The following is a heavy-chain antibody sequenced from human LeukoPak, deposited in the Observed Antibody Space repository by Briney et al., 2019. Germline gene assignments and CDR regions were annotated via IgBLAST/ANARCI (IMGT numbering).Heavy chain of an antibody. CDR2: IYYSGST. CDR3: ARDSSSPYGSGTLDY. J-gene: IGHJ4*02. Sequence: TQSLTCTVSGGSISSGGYYWSWIRQHPGKGLEWIVYIYYSGSTYYNPSLKSRVTISVDTSKNQFSLKLSSVTAADTAVYYCARDSSSPYGSGTLDYWGEGTVDTVSS. CDR1: GGSISSGGYY. D-gene: IGHD3-10*01. V-gene: IGHV4-31*03.